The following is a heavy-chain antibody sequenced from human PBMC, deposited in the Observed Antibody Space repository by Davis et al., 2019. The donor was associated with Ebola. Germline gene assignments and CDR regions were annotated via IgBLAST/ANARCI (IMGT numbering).Heavy chain of an antibody. V-gene: IGHV1-8*01. CDR2: MNPVSGNT. CDR1: GYTFTNYE. D-gene: IGHD5-24*01. J-gene: IGHJ6*02. Sequence: AASVKVSCKTSGYTFTNYEIDWVRQATGQGLEWMGWMNPVSGNTGYAQKFQGRVTITADESTSTAYMELSSLRSEDTAVYYCARGRWKTDYYYYGMDVWGQGTTVTVSS. CDR3: ARGRWKTDYYYYGMDV.